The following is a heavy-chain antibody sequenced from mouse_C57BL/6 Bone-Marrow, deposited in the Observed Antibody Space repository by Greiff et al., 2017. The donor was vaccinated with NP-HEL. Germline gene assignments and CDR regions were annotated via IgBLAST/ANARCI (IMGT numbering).Heavy chain of an antibody. Sequence: QVHVKQSGAELARPGASVKLSCKASGYTFTSYGISWVKQRTGQGLEWIGEIYPRSGNTYYNEKFKGKATLSAAKSSSTAYKELRSLTSEDSAVYFCAGGGGNYWYFDVWGTGTTVTVSS. D-gene: IGHD2-1*01. V-gene: IGHV1-81*01. J-gene: IGHJ1*03. CDR2: IYPRSGNT. CDR1: GYTFTSYG. CDR3: AGGGGNYWYFDV.